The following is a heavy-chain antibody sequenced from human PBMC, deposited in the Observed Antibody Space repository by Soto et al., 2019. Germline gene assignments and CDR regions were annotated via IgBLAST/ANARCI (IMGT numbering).Heavy chain of an antibody. V-gene: IGHV4-30-4*01. CDR3: ARVPRRSLDSSGYFY. CDR1: GGSISSGDYY. CDR2: IYYSGST. D-gene: IGHD3-22*01. Sequence: SETLSLTCTVSGGSISSGDYYWSWIRQPPGKGLEWIGYIYYSGSTYYNPSLKSRVTISVDTSKNQFSLKLSSVTAADTAVYYCARVPRRSLDSSGYFYWGQGTLVTVSS. J-gene: IGHJ4*02.